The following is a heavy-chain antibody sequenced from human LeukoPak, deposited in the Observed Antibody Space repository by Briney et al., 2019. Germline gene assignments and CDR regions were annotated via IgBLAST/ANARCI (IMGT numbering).Heavy chain of an antibody. CDR3: ARGRGRVVLITTSRRAFWFDP. J-gene: IGHJ5*02. Sequence: SETLSLTCAVYGGSFSGYYWSWIRQPPGKGLEWIGEISHSGSTNYNPSLKSRVTISLDTSKNQISLRLSSVTAADTAVYYCARGRGRVVLITTSRRAFWFDPWGQGTLVTVSS. CDR1: GGSFSGYY. V-gene: IGHV4-34*01. CDR2: ISHSGST. D-gene: IGHD3-22*01.